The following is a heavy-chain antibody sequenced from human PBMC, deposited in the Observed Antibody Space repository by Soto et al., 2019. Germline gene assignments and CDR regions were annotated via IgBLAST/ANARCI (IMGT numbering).Heavy chain of an antibody. V-gene: IGHV3-30-3*01. J-gene: IGHJ4*02. CDR2: ISYDGSNK. CDR1: GFTFSSYA. Sequence: QVQLVESGGGVVQPGRSLRLSCAASGFTFSSYAMHWVRQAPGKGLEWVAVISYDGSNKYYADSVKGRLTISRDNSKNTYYLRGNGLRAGDSAVWYCASDQGYSDVDYWGQGPLVTVSS. D-gene: IGHD5-12*01. CDR3: ASDQGYSDVDY.